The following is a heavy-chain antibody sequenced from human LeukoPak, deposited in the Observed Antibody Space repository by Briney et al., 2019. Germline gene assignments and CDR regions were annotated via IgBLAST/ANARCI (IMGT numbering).Heavy chain of an antibody. J-gene: IGHJ4*02. D-gene: IGHD5-18*01. V-gene: IGHV4-34*01. CDR2: INHSGST. CDR3: ARKGVGGYSYGFDY. CDR1: GGSFSGYY. Sequence: SGTLSLTCAVYGGSFSGYYWSWIRQPPGKGLEWIGEINHSGSTNYNPSLKSRVTISVDTSKNQFSLKLSSVTAADTAVYYCARKGVGGYSYGFDYWGQGTLVTVSS.